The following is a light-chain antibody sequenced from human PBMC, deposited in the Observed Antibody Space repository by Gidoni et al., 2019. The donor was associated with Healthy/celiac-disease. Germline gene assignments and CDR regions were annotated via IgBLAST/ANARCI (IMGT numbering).Light chain of an antibody. J-gene: IGKJ1*01. CDR3: QQSYSTPRT. CDR2: AAS. CDR1: QSISSY. Sequence: DIQMTQSPSSLSASVGDRVTITCRASQSISSYLNWYQQKPGKAPTLLIYAASSLQSGVPSRFSGSGSGTDFTVTISSLQPEDFATYYCQQSYSTPRTFXXXTKVEIK. V-gene: IGKV1-39*01.